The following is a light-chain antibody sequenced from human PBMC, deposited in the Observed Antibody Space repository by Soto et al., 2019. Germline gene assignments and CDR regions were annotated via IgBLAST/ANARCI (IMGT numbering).Light chain of an antibody. V-gene: IGLV2-14*01. CDR2: EVN. CDR3: NSYTTRYTFV. Sequence: QSALTQPASVSVSPGQSITISCTGTSSDVGGYNYVSWYQHHPGNAPKLIIYEVNKRPSEISNRFSGSKSGNTASLTLSGLQPEDEADYYCNSYTTRYTFVLGSGTQVTVL. CDR1: SSDVGGYNY. J-gene: IGLJ1*01.